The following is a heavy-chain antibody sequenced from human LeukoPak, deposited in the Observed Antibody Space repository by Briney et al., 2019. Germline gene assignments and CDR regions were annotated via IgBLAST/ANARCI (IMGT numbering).Heavy chain of an antibody. CDR2: IYYSGST. J-gene: IGHJ3*02. D-gene: IGHD6-19*01. Sequence: PSETLSLTCTVSGGSISSYYWSWIRQPPGKGLEWIGYIYYSGSTNYNPSLKSRVTISVDTSKNQFSLKLSSVTAADTAVYYCARRVRRYSSGWYGWYNAFDIWGQGTMVTVSS. CDR1: GGSISSYY. V-gene: IGHV4-59*12. CDR3: ARRVRRYSSGWYGWYNAFDI.